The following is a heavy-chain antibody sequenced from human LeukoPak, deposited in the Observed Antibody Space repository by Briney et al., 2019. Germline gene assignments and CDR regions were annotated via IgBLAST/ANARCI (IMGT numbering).Heavy chain of an antibody. CDR3: ARQSVFSDFWSGPNYYYYMDV. CDR1: GYSFTSYW. J-gene: IGHJ6*03. Sequence: GESLKISCKGSGYSFTSYWIGWVRQMPGKGLEWMGIIYPGDSDTRYSPSLQGQVTISADKSISTAYLQWSSLKASDTAMYYCARQSVFSDFWSGPNYYYYMDVWGKGTTVTVSS. CDR2: IYPGDSDT. V-gene: IGHV5-51*01. D-gene: IGHD3-3*01.